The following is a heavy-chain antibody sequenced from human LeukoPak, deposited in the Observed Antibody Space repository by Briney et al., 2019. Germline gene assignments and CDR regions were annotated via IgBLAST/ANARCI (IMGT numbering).Heavy chain of an antibody. V-gene: IGHV3-7*01. D-gene: IGHD6-13*01. CDR3: ARDYSAAAGTDFDY. J-gene: IGHJ4*02. CDR2: IKQDGSEK. CDR1: GFTVSSNY. Sequence: TGGSLRLSCAASGFTVSSNYMSWVRQAPGKGLEWVANIKQDGSEKYYVDSVKGRFTISRDNAKNSLYLQMNSLRAEDTAVYYCARDYSAAAGTDFDYWGQGTLVTVSS.